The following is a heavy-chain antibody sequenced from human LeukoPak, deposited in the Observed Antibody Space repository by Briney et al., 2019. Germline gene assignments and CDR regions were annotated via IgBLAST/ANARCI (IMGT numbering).Heavy chain of an antibody. CDR3: TTDHWFLDWFDP. D-gene: IGHD3-3*01. CDR2: IKSKTDGGTT. V-gene: IGHV3-15*01. CDR1: GFTFSNAW. J-gene: IGHJ5*02. Sequence: NPGGSLRLSCAASGFTFSNAWMSWVRQAPGKGLEWVGRIKSKTDGGTTDYAAPVKGRFTISRDDSKNTLYLQMNSLKTEDTAVYYCTTDHWFLDWFDPWGQGTLVTVSS.